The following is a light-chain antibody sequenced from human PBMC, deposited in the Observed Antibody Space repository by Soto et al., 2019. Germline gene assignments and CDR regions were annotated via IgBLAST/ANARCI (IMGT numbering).Light chain of an antibody. CDR1: QSVSSN. CDR3: QQYNSYWWT. Sequence: EIVMTQSPATLSVSPGERATLSCRASQSVSSNLAWYQQKPGQVPRLLIYGASTRATGIPARFSGSGSGTEFTLTISSLQSEDFATYYCQQYNSYWWTFGQGTKVDIK. CDR2: GAS. J-gene: IGKJ1*01. V-gene: IGKV3-15*01.